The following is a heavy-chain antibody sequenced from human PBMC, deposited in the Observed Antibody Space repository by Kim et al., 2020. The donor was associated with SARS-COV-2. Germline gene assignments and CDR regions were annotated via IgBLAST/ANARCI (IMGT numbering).Heavy chain of an antibody. CDR3: ARDRTLDTAIAYYFDY. V-gene: IGHV3-48*03. CDR2: ISSSGSTI. D-gene: IGHD5-18*01. CDR1: GFTFSSYE. J-gene: IGHJ4*02. Sequence: GGSLRLSCAASGFTFSSYEMNWVRQAPGKGLEWVSYISSSGSTIYYADSVKGRFTISRDNAKNSLYLQMNSLRAEDTAVYYCARDRTLDTAIAYYFDYWGQGTLVTVSS.